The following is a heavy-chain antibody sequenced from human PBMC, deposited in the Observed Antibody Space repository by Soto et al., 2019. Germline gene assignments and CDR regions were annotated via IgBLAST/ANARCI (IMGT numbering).Heavy chain of an antibody. V-gene: IGHV4-61*01. CDR1: GGSVSSGSYF. Sequence: PSETLSLTCTVSGGSVSSGSYFWSWIRQPPGKGLEWIGCIYYSGSTNYNPSLKNRVTISADTSKDRFSLRLRSATAADTAVYYCARDLQLGLFYYWGQVTQVTVSS. CDR2: IYYSGST. D-gene: IGHD4-4*01. CDR3: ARDLQLGLFYY. J-gene: IGHJ4*02.